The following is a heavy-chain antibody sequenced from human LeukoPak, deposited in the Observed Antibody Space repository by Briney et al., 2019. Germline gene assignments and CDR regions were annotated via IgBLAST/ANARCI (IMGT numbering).Heavy chain of an antibody. CDR3: ARPMVRGVNWFDP. D-gene: IGHD3-10*01. CDR1: GYTFTSYA. Sequence: ASVKVSCKASGYTFTSYAMHWVRQAPGQRLEWMGWINAGNGNTKYSQKFQGRVTITRDTSASTAYMELGSLRSEDTAVYYCARPMVRGVNWFDPWGQGTLVTVSS. J-gene: IGHJ5*02. V-gene: IGHV1-3*01. CDR2: INAGNGNT.